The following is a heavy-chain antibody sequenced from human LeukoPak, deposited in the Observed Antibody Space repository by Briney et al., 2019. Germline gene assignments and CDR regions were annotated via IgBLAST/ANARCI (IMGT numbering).Heavy chain of an antibody. CDR2: INPNSGGT. Sequence: ASVKVSCKASGYTFTGYYMHWVRQAPGQGLEWMGWINPNSGGTNYAQKFQGRVTMTRDTSISTAYMELSRLRSDDTAVYYCARSHCSSTSCDGDAFDIWGQGTMVTVYS. CDR3: ARSHCSSTSCDGDAFDI. D-gene: IGHD2-2*01. CDR1: GYTFTGYY. V-gene: IGHV1-2*02. J-gene: IGHJ3*02.